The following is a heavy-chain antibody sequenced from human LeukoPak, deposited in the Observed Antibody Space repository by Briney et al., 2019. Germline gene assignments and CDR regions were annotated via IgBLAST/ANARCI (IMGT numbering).Heavy chain of an antibody. CDR3: VRDFVSSSWTGY. Sequence: PGGSLRLSCAASGFTVSSNYMSWVRQAPGKGLEWVSVIYSGGSTYYADSVKGRFNISRDNSKNTLYLQMNSLRVEDTAVYYCVRDFVSSSWTGYWGQGTLVTVSS. V-gene: IGHV3-53*01. CDR1: GFTVSSNY. CDR2: IYSGGST. D-gene: IGHD6-13*01. J-gene: IGHJ4*02.